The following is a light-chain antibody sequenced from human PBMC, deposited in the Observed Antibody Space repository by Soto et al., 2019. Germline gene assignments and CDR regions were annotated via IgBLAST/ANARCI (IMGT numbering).Light chain of an antibody. V-gene: IGKV1-5*03. CDR3: HHYNSYSEA. CDR1: HTISSW. J-gene: IGKJ1*01. CDR2: KAS. Sequence: TLSPGTLSGSVGDRVSITCRASHTISSWLAWYQQKPGKAPKLLIYKASTLKSGVPSRFSGSGSGTEFTLTISSLQPDDFATYYCHHYNSYSEAFGQGTKVDIK.